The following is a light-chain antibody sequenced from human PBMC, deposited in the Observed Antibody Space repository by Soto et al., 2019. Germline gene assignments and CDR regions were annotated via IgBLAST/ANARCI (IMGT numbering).Light chain of an antibody. V-gene: IGLV1-47*01. J-gene: IGLJ7*01. CDR1: SSNIGSNY. CDR2: RNN. Sequence: QSVLTQPPSASGTPGQRVTISCSGSSSNIGSNYVYWYQQLPGTAPKLLIYRNNQRPSGVPDRFSGSKSGPSASLAVSGLRSEDEADYHCAAWDDSLSGPVFGGGTQLTVL. CDR3: AAWDDSLSGPV.